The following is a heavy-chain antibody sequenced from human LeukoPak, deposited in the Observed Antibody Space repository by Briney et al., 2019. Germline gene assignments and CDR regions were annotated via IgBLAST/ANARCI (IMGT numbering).Heavy chain of an antibody. CDR3: ARGAWFGELNDTFDY. V-gene: IGHV1-2*02. CDR1: GYTFTGYY. J-gene: IGHJ4*02. Sequence: ASVKVSCKASGYTFTGYYIHWVRQAPGQGLEWMAWINPNSGGTFYAQKFQGRVTMTRDTSISMAYMELSRLRSDDTAVYYCARGAWFGELNDTFDYWGQGTLVTVSS. CDR2: INPNSGGT. D-gene: IGHD3-10*01.